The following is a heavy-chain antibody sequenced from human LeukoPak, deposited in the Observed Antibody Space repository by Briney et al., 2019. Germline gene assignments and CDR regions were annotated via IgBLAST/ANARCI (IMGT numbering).Heavy chain of an antibody. CDR2: VTWNSGTL. D-gene: IGHD3-10*01. V-gene: IGHV3-9*01. CDR1: GFTFDDYA. CDR3: AKAHYRSYHYGMDV. J-gene: IGHJ6*02. Sequence: PGRSLRLSCAASGFTFDDYAMHWVRQAPGKGLEWVSGVTWNSGTLSHADSVKGRFTISRDNAKNSLYLQMNSLRAEDSALYYCAKAHYRSYHYGMDVWGQGTAVTVS.